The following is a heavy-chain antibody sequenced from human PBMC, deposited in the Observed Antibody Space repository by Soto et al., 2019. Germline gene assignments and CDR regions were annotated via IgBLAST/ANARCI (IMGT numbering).Heavy chain of an antibody. V-gene: IGHV4-4*02. CDR1: SGSIISNNW. CDR3: ASRYGVCIGGSCPYVQH. Sequence: QVQLQESGPGLMEPSGTLSLTCAVSSGSIISNNWWTWVRQPPGKGLAWVGEIYQSGSANYNPSLKSRVTMSVNKSTNQFYLRLSSVTAADTAVYFCASRYGVCIGGSCPYVQHWGQGTLVIVSS. D-gene: IGHD2-15*01. CDR2: IYQSGSA. J-gene: IGHJ1*01.